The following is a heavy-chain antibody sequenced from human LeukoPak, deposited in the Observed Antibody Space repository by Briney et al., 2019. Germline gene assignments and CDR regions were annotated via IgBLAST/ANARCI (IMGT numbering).Heavy chain of an antibody. D-gene: IGHD1-26*01. Sequence: SETLSLTCTVSGGSISSGVFSWTWIRQPPGKGLESFGYIYYNGSTFYNPSLNSRITFSLDTSKNQFSLKLSSVTAADTAVYYCARAELGWELHYFVFDYWGQGTLVTVSS. CDR2: IYYNGST. V-gene: IGHV4-30-4*07. CDR1: GGSISSGVFS. J-gene: IGHJ4*02. CDR3: ARAELGWELHYFVFDY.